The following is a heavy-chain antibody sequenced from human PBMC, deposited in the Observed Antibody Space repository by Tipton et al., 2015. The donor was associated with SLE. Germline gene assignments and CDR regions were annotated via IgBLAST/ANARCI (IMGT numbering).Heavy chain of an antibody. J-gene: IGHJ3*02. Sequence: QVQLVQSGAEVKKPGSSVKVSCKASGGTFTSYAFSWVRQAPGQGLEWMGRIIPILGITNYAQRFQGRVTITADKSTSTAYMELSSLRSEDTAVYYCARVSYYYGSGSYSAFDIWGQGTMVTVSS. CDR2: IIPILGIT. V-gene: IGHV1-69*09. CDR1: GGTFTSYA. CDR3: ARVSYYYGSGSYSAFDI. D-gene: IGHD3-10*01.